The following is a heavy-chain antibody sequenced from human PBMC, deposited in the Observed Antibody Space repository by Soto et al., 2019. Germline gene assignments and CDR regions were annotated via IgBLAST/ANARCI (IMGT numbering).Heavy chain of an antibody. D-gene: IGHD6-13*01. J-gene: IGHJ4*02. V-gene: IGHV1-18*01. CDR3: ARLAEAGTGMRY. Sequence: ASVRVSCKTSGYTFSSYGIXXVRQAPEEGLDWVGWISGYNGDTDYAQKFHGRVTLTTDTSTRTAYMELRSLSSDDTAVYYCARLAEAGTGMRYWGQGTQVNVSS. CDR1: GYTFSSYG. CDR2: ISGYNGDT.